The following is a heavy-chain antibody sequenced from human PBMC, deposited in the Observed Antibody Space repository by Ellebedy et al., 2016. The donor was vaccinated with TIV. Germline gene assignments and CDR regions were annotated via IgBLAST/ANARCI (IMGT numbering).Heavy chain of an antibody. CDR3: AKRGDCSANSCLLRD. Sequence: GESLKISCAASGITVSSNYMAWVRQSPGRGLEWVSIIYSGGGTYYADSVRGRFTISRDNAKNTLYLQMNSLRAEDTAVYYCAKRGDCSANSCLLRDWGQGTLVTVSS. J-gene: IGHJ1*01. CDR2: IYSGGGT. CDR1: GITVSSNY. V-gene: IGHV3-53*01. D-gene: IGHD2-2*01.